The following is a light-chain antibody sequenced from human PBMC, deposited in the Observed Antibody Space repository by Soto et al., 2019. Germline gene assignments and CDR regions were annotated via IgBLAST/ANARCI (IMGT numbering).Light chain of an antibody. Sequence: DIVVTQSPATLSVSPGERATLSCRASQSVSSNLAWYQQKPGQAPRLLIYAASSWASGVPARFSGSGSGTEFTLTITSLQSEDFAAYYCQQCNGCPRTFGQGTKVEIK. V-gene: IGKV3-15*01. CDR3: QQCNGCPRT. J-gene: IGKJ1*01. CDR1: QSVSSN. CDR2: AAS.